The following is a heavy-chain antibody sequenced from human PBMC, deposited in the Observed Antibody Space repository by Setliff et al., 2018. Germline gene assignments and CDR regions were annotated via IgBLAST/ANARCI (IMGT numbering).Heavy chain of an antibody. J-gene: IGHJ4*02. CDR3: RVWLGDLSRDF. Sequence: PSETLSLTCSVYGASFNTYYWSWIRQPPGKGLEWLSVTYSGGETKYADSVNGRFTISRDASENSISLQMNSLRVDDTAVYFCRVWLGDLSRDFWGQGTLVTVSS. CDR2: TYSGGET. CDR1: GASFNTYY. D-gene: IGHD3-10*01. V-gene: IGHV3-53*01.